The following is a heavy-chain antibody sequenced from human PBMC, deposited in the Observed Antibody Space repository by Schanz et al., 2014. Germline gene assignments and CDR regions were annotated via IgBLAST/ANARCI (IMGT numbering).Heavy chain of an antibody. CDR1: TSIFNHAW. J-gene: IGHJ4*02. Sequence: EVQLVESGGGLVKPGGSLRLSCAASTSIFNHAWMSWVRQAPGKGLEWVSFIYIGGNTYYADSVKGRFTISRDNSKNTVYLQMSSLRAEDTAVYYCATGPHIVVAFDYWGQGTLXAVAS. V-gene: IGHV3-66*01. D-gene: IGHD2-21*01. CDR2: IYIGGNT. CDR3: ATGPHIVVAFDY.